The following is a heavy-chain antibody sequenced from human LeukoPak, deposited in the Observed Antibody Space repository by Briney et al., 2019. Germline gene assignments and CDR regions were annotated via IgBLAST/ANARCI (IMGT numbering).Heavy chain of an antibody. CDR2: INHSGSP. D-gene: IGHD2-8*01. CDR3: ARTLPSVMVYAI. J-gene: IGHJ4*02. V-gene: IGHV4-34*01. Sequence: SETLSLTCAVYGGSFSGYYWSWIRQPPGKGLEWIGEINHSGSPNYNPSLKSRVTISVDTSKNQFSLKLSSVTAADTAVYYCARTLPSVMVYAIWGQGTLVTVSS. CDR1: GGSFSGYY.